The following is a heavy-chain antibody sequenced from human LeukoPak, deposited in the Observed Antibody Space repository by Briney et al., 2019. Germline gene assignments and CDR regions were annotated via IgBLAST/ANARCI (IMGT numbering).Heavy chain of an antibody. V-gene: IGHV1-18*01. CDR1: GYTFTSYG. D-gene: IGHD1-26*01. J-gene: IGHJ6*03. CDR2: ISAYNGNT. CDR3: ARVLGGGSYLRLPRMDV. Sequence: ASVKVSCKASGYTFTSYGISWVRQAPGQGLEWMGWISAYNGNTNYAQKLQGRVTMTTDTSTSTAYMELRSLRSDDTAVYYCARVLGGGSYLRLPRMDVWGKGTTVTVSS.